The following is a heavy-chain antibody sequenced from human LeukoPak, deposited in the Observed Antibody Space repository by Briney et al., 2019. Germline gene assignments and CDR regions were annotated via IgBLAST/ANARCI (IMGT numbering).Heavy chain of an antibody. V-gene: IGHV1-46*01. J-gene: IGHJ3*01. CDR3: ARELGSSKHLYV. D-gene: IGHD3-3*02. Sequence: GASVKVSCKASGYTFISSHIHWVRQAPGQGLEWMGLINPNGGGTVYAQEFQGRFTMTRDTSTSTVYMELSSLRSEDTALYYCARELGSSKHLYVWGQGTMVAVSS. CDR2: INPNGGGT. CDR1: GYTFISSH.